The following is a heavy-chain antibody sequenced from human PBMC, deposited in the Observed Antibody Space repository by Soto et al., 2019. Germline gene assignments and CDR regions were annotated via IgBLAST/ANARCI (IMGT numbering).Heavy chain of an antibody. V-gene: IGHV3-74*01. CDR1: GFPFSSHW. D-gene: IGHD5-12*01. Sequence: EVRLVESGGGLVQPGGSLRLSCAASGFPFSSHWLQWARQVPGRGLVWVSRIDNTGSSAIYADSVRGRFTVSRDNAKDTLYLHMNSLRAEDTAVYYCATLNGYDYWGQGTLVTVSS. CDR2: IDNTGSSA. CDR3: ATLNGYDY. J-gene: IGHJ4*02.